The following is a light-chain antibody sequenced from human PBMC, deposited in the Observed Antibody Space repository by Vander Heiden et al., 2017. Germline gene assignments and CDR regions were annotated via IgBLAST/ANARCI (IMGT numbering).Light chain of an antibody. CDR1: SSDVGGYNY. J-gene: IGLJ3*02. CDR2: DVN. V-gene: IGLV2-8*01. CDR3: SSYAGSNNWV. Sequence: QSALTQPPSASGSPGQSVTISCTGTSSDVGGYNYVSWYQHHPGKAPKLMIYDVNKRPSGVPDRFSGSKSGNTASLTVSGLQAEDEADDSCSSYAGSNNWVFGGGTKLT.